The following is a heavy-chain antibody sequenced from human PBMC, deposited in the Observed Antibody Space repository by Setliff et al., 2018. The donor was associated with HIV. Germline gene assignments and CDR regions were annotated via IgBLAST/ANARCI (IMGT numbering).Heavy chain of an antibody. CDR3: ARDPRFSGYAQAFDY. J-gene: IGHJ4*02. CDR2: MNPNNGDT. D-gene: IGHD5-12*01. Sequence: ASVKVSCKASGYTFTSHYIHWVRQASGQGLEWMGFMNPNNGDTGYGQKFQGRVTMTRDTSISTAYMDLDRLGSDDTAVYYCARDPRFSGYAQAFDYWGQGSLVTVSS. V-gene: IGHV1-2*02. CDR1: GYTFTSHY.